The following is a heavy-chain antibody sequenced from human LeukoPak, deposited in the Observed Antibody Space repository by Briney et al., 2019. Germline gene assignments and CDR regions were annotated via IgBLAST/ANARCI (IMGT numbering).Heavy chain of an antibody. D-gene: IGHD1-26*01. J-gene: IGHJ4*02. Sequence: ASVKVSRKASGYTFTSYSINWVRQAPGQRLEGMGWISAYNGNTKYAQKLQGRVTMTTDTSTSTAYMELRSLGSDDTAVYYCARGLGGSGSYLLTFDYWGQGTLVTVSS. CDR1: GYTFTSYS. CDR3: ARGLGGSGSYLLTFDY. CDR2: ISAYNGNT. V-gene: IGHV1-18*01.